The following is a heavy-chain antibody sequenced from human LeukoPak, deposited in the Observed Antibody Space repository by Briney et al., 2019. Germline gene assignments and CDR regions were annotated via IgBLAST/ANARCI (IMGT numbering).Heavy chain of an antibody. V-gene: IGHV1-8*01. J-gene: IGHJ5*02. CDR3: ARVRYCTNGVYYRRGVHPQKKNNWFDP. CDR2: MNPNSGNT. Sequence: GASVKVSCKASGYTFTSYDINWVRQATGQGLEWMGWMNPNSGNTGYAQKFQGRVTMTRNTSISTAYMELSSLRSEDTAVYYCARVRYCTNGVYYRRGVHPQKKNNWFDPWGQGTLVTVSS. CDR1: GYTFTSYD. D-gene: IGHD2-8*01.